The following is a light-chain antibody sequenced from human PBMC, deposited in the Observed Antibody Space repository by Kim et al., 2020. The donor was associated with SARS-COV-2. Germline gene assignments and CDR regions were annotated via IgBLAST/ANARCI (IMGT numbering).Light chain of an antibody. CDR3: QHYGSSPFT. CDR1: QSVANNY. V-gene: IGKV3-20*01. CDR2: IAS. Sequence: EIVLTQSPGTLSLSPGEGATLSCRASQSVANNYLAWYQQKPGQAPRLLIRIASSSATGIPDRFSGRGSGTDFTLTITRLEPEDFAVYYCQHYGSSPFTFGQGTKLEIK. J-gene: IGKJ2*01.